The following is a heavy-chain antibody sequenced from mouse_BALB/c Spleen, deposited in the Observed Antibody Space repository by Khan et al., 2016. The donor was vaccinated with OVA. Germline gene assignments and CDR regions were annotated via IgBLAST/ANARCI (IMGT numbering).Heavy chain of an antibody. V-gene: IGHV5-6*01. CDR3: ARLAYYYNSEGFAY. D-gene: IGHD1-1*01. CDR2: ISSGGSYT. Sequence: EVELVESGGDLVKPGGSLKLSCAASGFTFSTYGMSWVRQTPDKRLEWVATISSGGSYTYYPDNVKGRFTISRDNAKNTRYRQMSSLKSEDTAMYYCARLAYYYNSEGFAYWGQGTLVTVSA. J-gene: IGHJ3*01. CDR1: GFTFSTYG.